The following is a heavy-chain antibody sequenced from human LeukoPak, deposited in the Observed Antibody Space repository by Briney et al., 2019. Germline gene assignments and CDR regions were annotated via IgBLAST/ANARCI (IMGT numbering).Heavy chain of an antibody. CDR1: GGSFSGYY. CDR2: INHSGST. CDR3: ARGGRYFDWPTRGRWLDP. J-gene: IGHJ5*02. V-gene: IGHV4-34*01. D-gene: IGHD3-9*01. Sequence: SETLSLTCAVYGGSFSGYYWSWIRQPPGKGLEWIGEINHSGSTNYNPSLKSRVTISVDTSKNQFSLKLSSVTAADTAVYYCARGGRYFDWPTRGRWLDPWGQGTLVTVSS.